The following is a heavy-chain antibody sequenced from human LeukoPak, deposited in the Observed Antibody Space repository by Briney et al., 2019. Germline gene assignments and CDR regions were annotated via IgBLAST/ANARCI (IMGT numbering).Heavy chain of an antibody. V-gene: IGHV3-21*01. CDR2: ISSSSSYI. J-gene: IGHJ3*02. CDR1: GFTFRSHG. CDR3: AREGYGDAFDI. Sequence: GGALRLSCAASGFTFRSHGMNWVRQAPGEWLEWVSSISSSSSYIYYADSVKGRFTISRDNAKNSLYLQMNSLRAEDTAVYYCAREGYGDAFDIWGQGTMVTVSS. D-gene: IGHD2-15*01.